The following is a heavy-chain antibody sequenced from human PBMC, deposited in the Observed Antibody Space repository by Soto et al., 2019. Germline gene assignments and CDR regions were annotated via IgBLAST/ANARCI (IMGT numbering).Heavy chain of an antibody. CDR3: ARLGYSYGSKGY. J-gene: IGHJ4*02. D-gene: IGHD5-18*01. CDR2: IYYSGST. Sequence: PSETLSLTCTVSGGSISSSSYYWGWIRQPPGKGQERIGSIYYSGSTYYKPTLKSRNTISVDTSKNQISLKLSSVNAADTALYYCARLGYSYGSKGYWGQGTLVTVSS. CDR1: GGSISSSSYY. V-gene: IGHV4-39*01.